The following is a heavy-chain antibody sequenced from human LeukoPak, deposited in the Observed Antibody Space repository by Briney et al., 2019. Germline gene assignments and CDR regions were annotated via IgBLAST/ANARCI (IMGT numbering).Heavy chain of an antibody. J-gene: IGHJ4*02. CDR1: GFTFSSYG. D-gene: IGHD5-18*01. Sequence: GGSLRLSCAASGFTFSSYGMHWVRQAPGKGLEWVAVISYDGSSKYYADSVKGRFTISRDNSKNTLYLQMNSLRAEDTAVYYCAKDRGYSYGYFDYWGQGTLVTVSS. CDR2: ISYDGSSK. CDR3: AKDRGYSYGYFDY. V-gene: IGHV3-30*18.